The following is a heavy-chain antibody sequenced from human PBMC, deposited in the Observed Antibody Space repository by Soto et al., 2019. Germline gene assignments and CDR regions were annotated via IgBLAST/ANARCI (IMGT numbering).Heavy chain of an antibody. CDR2: ITRTVST. CDR3: AKALVGEVGATDY. CDR1: GFTFSNYA. D-gene: IGHD1-26*01. V-gene: IGHV3-23*01. J-gene: IGHJ4*02. Sequence: GGSLRLSCTASGFTFSNYAMSWVRQAPGKGLEWVSAITRTVSTYYADSVKGRFTISRDNSRNTLYLQMNSLGAEDAALYYCAKALVGEVGATDYWGQGTLVTVSS.